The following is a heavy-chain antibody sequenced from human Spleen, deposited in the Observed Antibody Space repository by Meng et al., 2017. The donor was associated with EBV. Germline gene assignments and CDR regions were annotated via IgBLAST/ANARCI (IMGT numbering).Heavy chain of an antibody. CDR1: GSSLRTRGVG. Sequence: QSALRESGPTLVKPTQTRRLTGSFSGSSLRTRGVGVGWIRQPPGKALEWLALIYWDDDKRYSPSLKSRLTITKDTSKNQVVLTMTNMDPVDAATYYCAHIIAARPFDYWGQGTLVTVSS. D-gene: IGHD6-6*01. J-gene: IGHJ4*02. CDR2: IYWDDDK. CDR3: AHIIAARPFDY. V-gene: IGHV2-5*02.